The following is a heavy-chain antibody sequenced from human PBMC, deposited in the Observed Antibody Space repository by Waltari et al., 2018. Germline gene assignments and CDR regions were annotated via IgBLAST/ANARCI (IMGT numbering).Heavy chain of an antibody. D-gene: IGHD3-22*01. V-gene: IGHV4-39*01. CDR1: GGSISSSSYY. Sequence: QLQLQESGPGLVKPSETLSLTCTVSGGSISSSSYYWGWIRKPPGKGLEWIGSSYYSGSTYYNPSLKSRVTISVDTSKNQFSLKLSSVTAADTAVYYCARHDYDSSGYYRYYFDYWGQGTLVTVSS. J-gene: IGHJ4*02. CDR2: SYYSGST. CDR3: ARHDYDSSGYYRYYFDY.